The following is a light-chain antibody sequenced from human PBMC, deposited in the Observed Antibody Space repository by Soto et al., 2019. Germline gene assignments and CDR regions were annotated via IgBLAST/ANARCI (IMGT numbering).Light chain of an antibody. J-gene: IGLJ3*02. CDR3: SLYTSSTTWV. CDR1: SSDVGGYNF. Sequence: QSVLTQPASVSGSPGQSITISCTGTSSDVGGYNFVSWYQQHPGKAPKLMIYAVSNRPSGVSNRFSGSKSGNTASLTISGIQAEDEADYYCSLYTSSTTWVFGGGTKLTVL. V-gene: IGLV2-14*01. CDR2: AVS.